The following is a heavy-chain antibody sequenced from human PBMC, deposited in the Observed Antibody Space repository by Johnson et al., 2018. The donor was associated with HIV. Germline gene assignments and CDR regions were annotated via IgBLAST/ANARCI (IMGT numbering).Heavy chain of an antibody. CDR3: ARDDGGEPTGNDAFDI. D-gene: IGHD3-16*01. Sequence: VQLVESGGGLVKPGGSLRLSCTASGFTFSDASMSWVRQAPGKGLEWVGRIKSKTDGGTTDYAAPVKGGFTISRDDSKNTLYLQMNSLRAEDTAVYYCARDDGGEPTGNDAFDIWGQGTMVTVSS. CDR1: GFTFSDAS. J-gene: IGHJ3*02. V-gene: IGHV3-15*01. CDR2: IKSKTDGGTT.